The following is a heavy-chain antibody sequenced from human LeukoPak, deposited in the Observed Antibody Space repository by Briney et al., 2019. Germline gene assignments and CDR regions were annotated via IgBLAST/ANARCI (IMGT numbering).Heavy chain of an antibody. CDR1: GGSISSYY. J-gene: IGHJ3*02. D-gene: IGHD3-22*01. CDR3: ARHDSSGYRRDAFDI. Sequence: PSETLSLTCTVSGGSISSYYWSWIRQPPGKGLEWIGYIYTSGSTNYNPSLKSRVTISVDTSKNQFSLKLSSVTAADTAVYYCARHDSSGYRRDAFDIWGQGTMVTVSS. V-gene: IGHV4-4*09. CDR2: IYTSGST.